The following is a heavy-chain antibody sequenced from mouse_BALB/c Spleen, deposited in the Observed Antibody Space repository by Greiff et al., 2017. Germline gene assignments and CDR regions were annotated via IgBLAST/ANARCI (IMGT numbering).Heavy chain of an antibody. V-gene: IGHV5-6-5*01. CDR3: ARLYYGCDLTN. CDR2: ISSGGST. Sequence: DVQLVQSGGGLVKPGGSLKLSCTASGFSFTSYAMSWVRQTPGNRLEWVASISSGGSTNSPDGVTGRFTISRDNARNILYLQISSLRSKDTAMYYYARLYYGCDLTNGGQGTLVTVS. J-gene: IGHJ3*01. D-gene: IGHD2-2*01. CDR1: GFSFTSYA.